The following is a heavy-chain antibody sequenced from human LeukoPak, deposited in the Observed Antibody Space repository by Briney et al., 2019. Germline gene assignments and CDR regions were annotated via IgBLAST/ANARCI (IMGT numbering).Heavy chain of an antibody. Sequence: GGSLRLSCGASEFAFSDYWMQWVRQAPGKGLEWVSGISWNSGSIGYADSVKGRFTISRDNAKNSLYLQMNCLRAEDTALYYCAKDTYYYDSSGPFDYWGQGTLVTVSS. CDR2: ISWNSGSI. J-gene: IGHJ4*02. V-gene: IGHV3-9*01. CDR1: EFAFSDYW. D-gene: IGHD3-22*01. CDR3: AKDTYYYDSSGPFDY.